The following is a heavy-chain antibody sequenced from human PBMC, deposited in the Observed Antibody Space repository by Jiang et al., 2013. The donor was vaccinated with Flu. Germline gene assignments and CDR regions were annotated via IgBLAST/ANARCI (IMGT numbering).Heavy chain of an antibody. J-gene: IGHJ1*01. CDR3: TSTNVAAAGLF. Sequence: QLVESGGGLVQPGGSLKLSCATSGFTLSAYWMTWVRQAPGKGLEWLANIKEDGSETYYVDSVKGRFTISRDNARNSLYLQLNSLTEEDTAIFYCTSTNVAAAGLFWGQGTLVTVSS. V-gene: IGHV3-7*01. D-gene: IGHD6-13*01. CDR2: IKEDGSET. CDR1: GFTLSAYW.